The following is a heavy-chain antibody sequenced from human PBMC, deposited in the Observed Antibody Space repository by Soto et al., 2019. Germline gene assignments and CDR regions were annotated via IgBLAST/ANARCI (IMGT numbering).Heavy chain of an antibody. J-gene: IGHJ4*02. CDR3: ARAYCSSTSCYGVGIDY. D-gene: IGHD2-2*01. CDR2: INPNSGGT. Sequence: QVQLVQSGAEVKKPGASVKVSCKASGYTFTGYYMHWVRQAPGQGLEWMGWINPNSGGTNYAQKFQGWVTMTRDTSISTAYMELSRLRSDDTAVYYCARAYCSSTSCYGVGIDYWGLGTLVTVSS. CDR1: GYTFTGYY. V-gene: IGHV1-2*04.